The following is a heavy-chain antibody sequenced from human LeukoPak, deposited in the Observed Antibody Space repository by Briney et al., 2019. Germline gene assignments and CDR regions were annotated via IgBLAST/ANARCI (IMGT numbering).Heavy chain of an antibody. Sequence: SETLSLTCTVSGGSVSSGSYYWSWIRQPPGKGLEWIGYIYYSGSTNYNPSLKSRVTISVDTSKNQFSLKLSSVTAADTAVYYCARGPRLRWFDPWGQGTLVTVSS. CDR1: GGSVSSGSYY. V-gene: IGHV4-61*01. CDR3: ARGPRLRWFDP. CDR2: IYYSGST. J-gene: IGHJ5*02.